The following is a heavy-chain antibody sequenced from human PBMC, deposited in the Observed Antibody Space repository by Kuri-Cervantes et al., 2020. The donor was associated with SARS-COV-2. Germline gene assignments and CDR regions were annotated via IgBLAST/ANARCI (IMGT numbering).Heavy chain of an antibody. D-gene: IGHD3-10*01. CDR3: ARGNGGVLCFGEFLSFDY. J-gene: IGHJ4*02. CDR2: INPNSGGT. Sequence: ASVKVSCKASGYTFTGYYMHWVRQAPGQGLEWMGWINPNSGGTNYAQKFQGRVTMTRDTSISTAYMELSRLRSDDTAVYYCARGNGGVLCFGEFLSFDYWGQGTLVTVSS. V-gene: IGHV1-2*02. CDR1: GYTFTGYY.